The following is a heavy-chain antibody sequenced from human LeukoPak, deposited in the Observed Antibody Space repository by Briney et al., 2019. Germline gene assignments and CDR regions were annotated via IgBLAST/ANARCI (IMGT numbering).Heavy chain of an antibody. CDR3: AREYYYGPGSPRDHYFDY. CDR2: ISAYNGNT. Sequence: GASVKVSCKASGYTFTSYGISWVRQAPGQGLEWMGWISAYNGNTNYAQKLQGRVTMTTDTSTSTAYMELRSLRSDDTAVYYCAREYYYGPGSPRDHYFDYWGQGTLVTVSS. CDR1: GYTFTSYG. J-gene: IGHJ4*02. V-gene: IGHV1-18*01. D-gene: IGHD3-10*01.